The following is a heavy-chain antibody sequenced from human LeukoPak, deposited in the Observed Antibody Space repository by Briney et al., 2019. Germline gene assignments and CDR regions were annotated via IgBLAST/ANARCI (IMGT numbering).Heavy chain of an antibody. J-gene: IGHJ4*02. Sequence: SETLSLTCAVYGGSFSGYYWSWIRQPPGKGLEWIGEINHSGSTNYNPSLKSRVTISVDTSKNQFSLKLSSVTAADTAVYYCADREVCQSGGSSCDYWGQGTLVTVSS. V-gene: IGHV4-34*01. D-gene: IGHD6-13*01. CDR1: GGSFSGYY. CDR2: INHSGST. CDR3: ADREVCQSGGSSCDY.